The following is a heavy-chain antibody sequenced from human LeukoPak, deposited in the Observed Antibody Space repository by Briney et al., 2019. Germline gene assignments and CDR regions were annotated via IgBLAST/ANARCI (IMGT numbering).Heavy chain of an antibody. J-gene: IGHJ4*02. Sequence: GRSLRLSWAASGFTFDDYAMHWVRQAPGNGLGWVSGISWNSGSIGYADSVKGRFTISRDNAKNSLYLQMNSLRAEDTALYYCAKDDCSGGSCYSFDYWGQGTLVTVSS. D-gene: IGHD2-15*01. CDR3: AKDDCSGGSCYSFDY. CDR1: GFTFDDYA. CDR2: ISWNSGSI. V-gene: IGHV3-9*01.